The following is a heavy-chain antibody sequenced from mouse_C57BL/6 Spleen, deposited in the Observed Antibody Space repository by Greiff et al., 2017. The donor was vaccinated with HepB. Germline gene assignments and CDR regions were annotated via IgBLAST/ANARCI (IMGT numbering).Heavy chain of an antibody. CDR1: GFTFSSYA. CDR3: ARGRAYYSNYYFDY. CDR2: ISDGGSYT. V-gene: IGHV5-4*01. Sequence: EVHLVESGGGLVKPGGSLKLSCAASGFTFSSYAMSWVRQTPEKRLEWVATISDGGSYTYYPDNVKGRFTISRDNAKNNLYLQMSHLKSEDTAMYYCARGRAYYSNYYFDYWGQGTTLTVSS. J-gene: IGHJ2*01. D-gene: IGHD2-5*01.